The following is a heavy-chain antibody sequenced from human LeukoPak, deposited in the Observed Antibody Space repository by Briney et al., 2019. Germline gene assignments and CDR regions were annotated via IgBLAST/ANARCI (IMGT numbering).Heavy chain of an antibody. CDR3: ARGRRQWLVYRDYYYYMDV. V-gene: IGHV3-66*01. CDR2: IYSGGST. J-gene: IGHJ6*03. Sequence: GGSLTLSCAASGFTFDDYAMHWVRQAPGKGLEWVSVIYSGGSTYYAGSVKGRFTISRDNSKNTLYLQMNSLRAEDTAVYYCARGRRQWLVYRDYYYYMDVWGKGTTVTISS. D-gene: IGHD6-19*01. CDR1: GFTFDDYA.